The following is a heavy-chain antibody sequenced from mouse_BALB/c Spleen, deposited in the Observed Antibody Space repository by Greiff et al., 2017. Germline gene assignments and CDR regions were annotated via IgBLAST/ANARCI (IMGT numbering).Heavy chain of an antibody. V-gene: IGHV7-3*02. D-gene: IGHD2-4*01. CDR2: IRNKANGYTT. CDR1: GFTFTDYY. CDR3: ARERDYDSAWFAY. Sequence: EVQLVESGGGLVQPGGSLRLSCATSGFTFTDYYMSWVRQPPGKALEWLGFIRNKANGYTTEYSASVKGRFTISRDNSQSILYLQMNTLRAKDRATDYCARERDYDSAWFAYWGQGTLVTVSA. J-gene: IGHJ3*01.